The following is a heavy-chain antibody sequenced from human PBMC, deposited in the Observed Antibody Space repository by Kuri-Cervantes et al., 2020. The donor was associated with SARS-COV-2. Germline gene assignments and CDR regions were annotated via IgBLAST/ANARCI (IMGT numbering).Heavy chain of an antibody. CDR1: GGSISSYY. Sequence: SETLSLTCTVSGGSISSYYWSWIRQPAGKGLEWIGRIYTSGSTNYNPSLKSRVTISVDRSKNQFPLKLSSVTAADTAVYYCARAVTTYYYYYMDVWGKGTTVTVSS. D-gene: IGHD4-11*01. V-gene: IGHV4-4*07. CDR3: ARAVTTYYYYYMDV. J-gene: IGHJ6*03. CDR2: IYTSGST.